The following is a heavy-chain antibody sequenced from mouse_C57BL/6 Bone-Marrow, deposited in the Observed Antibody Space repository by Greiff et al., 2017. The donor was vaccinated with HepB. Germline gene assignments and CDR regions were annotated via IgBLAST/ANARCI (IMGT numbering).Heavy chain of an antibody. V-gene: IGHV1-82*01. CDR1: GYAFSSSW. D-gene: IGHD1-1*01. CDR2: IYPGDGDT. J-gene: IGHJ1*03. Sequence: QVHVKQSGPELVKPGASVKISCKASGYAFSSSWMNWVKQRPGKGLEWIGRIYPGDGDTNYNGKFKGKATLTADKSSSTAYMQLSSLTSEDSAVYFCARRNYYGSSFYWYFDVWGTGTTVTVSS. CDR3: ARRNYYGSSFYWYFDV.